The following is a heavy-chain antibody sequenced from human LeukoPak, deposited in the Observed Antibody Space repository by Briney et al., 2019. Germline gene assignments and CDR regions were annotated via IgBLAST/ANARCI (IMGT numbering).Heavy chain of an antibody. D-gene: IGHD3-22*01. Sequence: PGGSLRLSCAASGFTVSSNYMSWVRQAPGKGLEWVSYISSSGSTIYYADSVKGRFTISRDNSKNTLYLQINSLRAEDTAVYYCAKDAPYYYDSSGYGGAFDIWGQGTMVTVSS. CDR2: ISSSGSTI. CDR1: GFTVSSNY. CDR3: AKDAPYYYDSSGYGGAFDI. J-gene: IGHJ3*02. V-gene: IGHV3-11*01.